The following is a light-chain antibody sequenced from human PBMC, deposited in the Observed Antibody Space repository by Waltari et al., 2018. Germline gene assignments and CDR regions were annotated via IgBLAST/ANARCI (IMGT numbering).Light chain of an antibody. Sequence: DIVMTQSPDSLAVSLGERATINCKSSQSILYSPNNKNYLAWYQQKPGQPPKLLIYWASTRESGVPDRFSGSGSGTDFTLTINSLQAEDVAVYYCQQYYSTHPLTFGGGTKVEIK. V-gene: IGKV4-1*01. J-gene: IGKJ4*01. CDR1: QSILYSPNNKNY. CDR2: WAS. CDR3: QQYYSTHPLT.